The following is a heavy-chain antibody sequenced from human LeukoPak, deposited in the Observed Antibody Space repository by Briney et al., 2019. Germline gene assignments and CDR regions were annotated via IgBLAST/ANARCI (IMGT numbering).Heavy chain of an antibody. CDR1: GFTFSSYS. CDR3: AREDSGSLDY. Sequence: GGSLRLSCAASGFTFSSYSMNWVRQAPGKGLEWVSSISSSSSYIYYADSVKGRFTISRNNDKNSLYLQMNSLRAEDTAVYYCAREDSGSLDYWGQGTLVTVSS. J-gene: IGHJ4*02. D-gene: IGHD6-6*01. CDR2: ISSSSSYI. V-gene: IGHV3-21*01.